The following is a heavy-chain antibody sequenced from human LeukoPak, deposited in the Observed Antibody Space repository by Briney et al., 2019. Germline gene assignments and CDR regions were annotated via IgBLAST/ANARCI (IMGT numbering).Heavy chain of an antibody. V-gene: IGHV3-21*01. CDR2: ISSSSSYI. J-gene: IGHJ4*02. Sequence: GGSLRLSCAASGFTFSSYSMNWVRQAPGKGLEWVSSISSSSSYIYYADSVKGRFTISRDNAKNTLYLQMNSLRAEDTAVYYCAKDPRVGWELGSAFDYWGQGTLVTVSS. CDR3: AKDPRVGWELGSAFDY. CDR1: GFTFSSYS. D-gene: IGHD1-26*01.